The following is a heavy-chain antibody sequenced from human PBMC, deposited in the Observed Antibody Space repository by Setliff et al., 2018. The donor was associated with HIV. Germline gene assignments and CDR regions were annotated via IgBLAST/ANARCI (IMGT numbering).Heavy chain of an antibody. D-gene: IGHD2-15*01. CDR2: INDDDTVI. CDR3: ASDRGGRLMTD. Sequence: PGGSLRLSCVASGFTFNNYWMHWVRQAPGKGLVWLSRINDDDTVITYADSVKGRFTISRDNAQNTVYLQMNSLRVEDTAVYYCASDRGGRLMTDWGQGTLVTVSS. J-gene: IGHJ4*02. CDR1: GFTFNNYW. V-gene: IGHV3-74*01.